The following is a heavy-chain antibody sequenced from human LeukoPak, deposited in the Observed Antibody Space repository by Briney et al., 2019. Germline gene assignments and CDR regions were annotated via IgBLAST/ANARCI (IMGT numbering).Heavy chain of an antibody. CDR3: ARGDYYDSSGYWTAGWFDP. CDR1: GYTFTGYY. CDR2: INPNSGGP. Sequence: ASVKVSCKASGYTFTGYYMHWVRQAPGQGLEWMGWINPNSGGPNYAQKFQGRVTMNRDTSISTAYMELSRLRSDDTAVYYCARGDYYDSSGYWTAGWFDPWGQGTLVTVSS. V-gene: IGHV1-2*02. D-gene: IGHD3-22*01. J-gene: IGHJ5*02.